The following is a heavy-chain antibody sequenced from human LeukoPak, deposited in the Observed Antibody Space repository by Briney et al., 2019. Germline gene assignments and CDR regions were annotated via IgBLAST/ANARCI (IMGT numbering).Heavy chain of an antibody. CDR3: ARAGVATIPFDP. J-gene: IGHJ5*02. Sequence: SQTLSLTCTVSGGSISSGGYYWSWIRQHPGKGLEWIGYIYYSGSTYYNPSLKSRVTISVDTSKNQFSLKLSSVTAADTAVYYCARAGVATIPFDPWGQGTLVIVSS. CDR2: IYYSGST. V-gene: IGHV4-31*03. CDR1: GGSISSGGYY. D-gene: IGHD5-12*01.